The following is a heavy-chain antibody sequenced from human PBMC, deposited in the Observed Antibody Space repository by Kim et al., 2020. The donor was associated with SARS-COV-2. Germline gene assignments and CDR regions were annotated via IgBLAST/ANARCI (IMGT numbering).Heavy chain of an antibody. Sequence: SETLSLTCTVSGGSISNFHWSWIRRPPGKGLEWIGYIYSNGRTNYNPSLESRVTMSVDTSKNQCSLKLRSVTAADTAVYYWARADGGGKIDYWGQGTLVTVSP. J-gene: IGHJ4*02. CDR2: IYSNGRT. CDR3: ARADGGGKIDY. V-gene: IGHV4-59*13. CDR1: GGSISNFH. D-gene: IGHD6-25*01.